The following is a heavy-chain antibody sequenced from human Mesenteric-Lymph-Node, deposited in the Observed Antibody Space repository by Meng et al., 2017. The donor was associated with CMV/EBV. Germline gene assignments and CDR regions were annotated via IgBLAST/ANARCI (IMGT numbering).Heavy chain of an antibody. Sequence: ASLRLSCGASVFTFSRSWMRWVRQGRGKGPEWGANTNEEGSLTHYVDSVRGRFTISRDNVQNPLYLHMNGLRGDDTAVYYCEGGYGYWGRGTLVTVSS. CDR1: VFTFSRSW. CDR3: EGGYGY. CDR2: TNEEGSLT. D-gene: IGHD1-1*01. V-gene: IGHV3-7*04. J-gene: IGHJ4*02.